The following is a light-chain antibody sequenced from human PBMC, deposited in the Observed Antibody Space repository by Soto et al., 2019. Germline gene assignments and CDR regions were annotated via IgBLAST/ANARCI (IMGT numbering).Light chain of an antibody. Sequence: DIQMTQSPSSLSAYVGDRVIITCRASQSISNHLNWYQQKPGKAPKLLIFAASSLQSGVPSRFSGSRSGPDFTLTISSLQPEDFATYYCQQSYSSPPTFGQGTKWIS. J-gene: IGKJ1*01. CDR1: QSISNH. CDR2: AAS. V-gene: IGKV1-39*01. CDR3: QQSYSSPPT.